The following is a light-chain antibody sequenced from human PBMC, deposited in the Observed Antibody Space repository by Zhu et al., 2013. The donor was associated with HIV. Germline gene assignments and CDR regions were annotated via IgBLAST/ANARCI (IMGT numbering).Light chain of an antibody. CDR3: QQYGSPSLT. CDR2: VAS. J-gene: IGKJ4*01. V-gene: IGKV1-12*01. Sequence: DIQMTQSPSSVSASVGDRVTITCRASQGISSWLAWYQQKPGKAPKLLIYVASTRATGIPDRFGGSGSGTDFTLTISRLEPEDFAVYYCQQYGSPSLTFGGGTKVDIK. CDR1: QGISSW.